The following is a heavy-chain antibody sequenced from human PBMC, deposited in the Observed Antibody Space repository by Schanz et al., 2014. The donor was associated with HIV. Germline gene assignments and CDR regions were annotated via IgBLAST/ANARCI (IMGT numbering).Heavy chain of an antibody. D-gene: IGHD3-10*01. J-gene: IGHJ4*02. CDR3: AKGQRGMVRGDIDH. Sequence: VQLLESGGGLVQPGESLRLSCAASGFTFSSYGMHWVRQSPGKGLEWVAVIWYDGSKKYYADSVKGRFTISRDRSKNMVYLQMNSLRAEDTAVHYCAKGQRGMVRGDIDHWGQGTLVTVSS. V-gene: IGHV3-33*03. CDR1: GFTFSSYG. CDR2: IWYDGSKK.